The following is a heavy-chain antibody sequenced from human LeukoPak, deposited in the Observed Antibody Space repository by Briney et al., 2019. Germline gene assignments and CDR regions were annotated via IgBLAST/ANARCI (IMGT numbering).Heavy chain of an antibody. CDR3: ASFYGSGGYYFDY. CDR1: GGSISSSNW. Sequence: PSETLSLTCAVSGGSISSSNWWSWVRQPPGKGLEWIGEIYHSGSTNYNPSLKSRVTISVDKSKNQFSLKLSSVTAADTAVYYCASFYGSGGYYFDYWGQGTLVTVSS. V-gene: IGHV4-4*02. CDR2: IYHSGST. D-gene: IGHD3-10*01. J-gene: IGHJ4*02.